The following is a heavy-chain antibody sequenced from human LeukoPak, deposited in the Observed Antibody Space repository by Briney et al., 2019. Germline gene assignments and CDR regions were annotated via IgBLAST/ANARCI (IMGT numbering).Heavy chain of an antibody. CDR1: GDSISSTNY. J-gene: IGHJ4*02. V-gene: IGHV4-4*02. Sequence: TDTVSLTCTVSGDSISSTNYWTWVRQPPGKGLEWIGEVNLQGSTNYNPALMGRVAISVDMSENHISLQLTSVTAADTAVYYCARGEMATTYYFDYWGQGTLVTVSS. CDR2: VNLQGST. CDR3: ARGEMATTYYFDY. D-gene: IGHD5-24*01.